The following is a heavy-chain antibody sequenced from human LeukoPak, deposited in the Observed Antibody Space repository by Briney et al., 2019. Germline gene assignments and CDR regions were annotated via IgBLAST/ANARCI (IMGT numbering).Heavy chain of an antibody. CDR2: IKSKTDGGTT. D-gene: IGHD6-19*01. CDR1: GFTFSNAW. CDR3: TTVTSQWLVYYFDY. J-gene: IGHJ4*02. V-gene: IGHV3-15*01. Sequence: GGSLRLSYAASGFTFSNAWMSWVRQAPGKGLEWVGRIKSKTDGGTTDYAAPVKGRFTISRDDSKNTLYLQMNSLKTEDTAVYYCTTVTSQWLVYYFDYWGQGTLVTVSS.